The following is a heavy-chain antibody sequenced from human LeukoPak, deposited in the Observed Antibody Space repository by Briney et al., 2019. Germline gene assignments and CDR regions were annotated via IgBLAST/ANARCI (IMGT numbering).Heavy chain of an antibody. CDR1: GFTFSSYS. Sequence: PGGSLRLSCAAPGFTFSSYSMNWVRQAPGKGLEWVSSISSSSSYIYYADSVKGRFTISRDNAKNSLYLQMNSLRAEDTAVYYCARTRSYCSGGSCLYYWGQGTLVTVSS. D-gene: IGHD2-15*01. CDR3: ARTRSYCSGGSCLYY. J-gene: IGHJ4*02. V-gene: IGHV3-21*01. CDR2: ISSSSSYI.